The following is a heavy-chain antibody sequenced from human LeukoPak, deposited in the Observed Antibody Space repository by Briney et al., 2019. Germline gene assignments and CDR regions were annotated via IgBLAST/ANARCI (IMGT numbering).Heavy chain of an antibody. CDR1: GFTFSSYW. CDR2: IKQDGSEK. Sequence: GSLRLSCAASGFTFSSYWMSWVRQAPGKGLEWVANIKQDGSEKYYVDSVKGRFTISRDNAKNSLYLQMNSLRAEDTAVYYCARVNRRDIVVVPAARCLDYWGQGTLVTVSS. CDR3: ARVNRRDIVVVPAARCLDY. V-gene: IGHV3-7*01. J-gene: IGHJ4*02. D-gene: IGHD2-2*01.